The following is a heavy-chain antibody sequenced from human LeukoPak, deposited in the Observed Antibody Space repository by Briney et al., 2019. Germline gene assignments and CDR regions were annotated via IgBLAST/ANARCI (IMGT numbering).Heavy chain of an antibody. CDR2: IYYSGST. CDR3: ARHPIIAAAGTDFDY. J-gene: IGHJ4*02. V-gene: IGHV4-39*01. Sequence: SETLSLTCTVSGGSISSSSYYWGWIRQPPGKGLEWIGSIYYSGSTYYNPSLKSRVTISVDTSKNRFSLKLSSVTAADTAVYYCARHPIIAAAGTDFDYWGQGTLVTDSS. D-gene: IGHD6-13*01. CDR1: GGSISSSSYY.